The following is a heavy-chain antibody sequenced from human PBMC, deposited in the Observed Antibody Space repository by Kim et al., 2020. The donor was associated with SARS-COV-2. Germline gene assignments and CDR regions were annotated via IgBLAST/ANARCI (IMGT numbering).Heavy chain of an antibody. V-gene: IGHV6-1*01. D-gene: IGHD2-15*01. CDR1: GDSVSSNSAA. J-gene: IGHJ4*02. CDR3: ARGGRWFDY. CDR2: TYYRSKWYS. Sequence: SQTLSLTCAISGDSVSSNSAAWNWIRPSPTRGLEWLGRTYYRSKWYSDYAISVTSRMTINPDTSKNQFSLQLNSVTPEDTAVYYCARGGRWFDYWGQGTLVTVSS.